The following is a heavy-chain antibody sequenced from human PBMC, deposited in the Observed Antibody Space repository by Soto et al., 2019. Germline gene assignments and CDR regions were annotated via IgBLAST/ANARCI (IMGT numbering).Heavy chain of an antibody. CDR1: GFTFSSYW. V-gene: IGHV3-7*03. CDR3: ARDSRAVAGVDAFDI. CDR2: IKQDGSEK. J-gene: IGHJ3*02. Sequence: HPGGSLRLSCAASGFTFSSYWMSWVRQAPGKGLEWVANIKQDGSEKYYVDSVKGRFTISRDNAKNSLYLQMNSLRAEDTAVYYCARDSRAVAGVDAFDIWGQGTMVTVSS. D-gene: IGHD6-19*01.